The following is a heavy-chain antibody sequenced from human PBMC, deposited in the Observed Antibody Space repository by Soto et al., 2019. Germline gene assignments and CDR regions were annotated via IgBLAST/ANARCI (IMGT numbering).Heavy chain of an antibody. CDR1: GFTFSSYW. V-gene: IGHV3-7*01. CDR2: IKQDGSEK. CDR3: ARGGRITIFGVVPT. D-gene: IGHD3-3*01. Sequence: GGSLRLSCAASGFTFSSYWMSWVRQAPGKGLEWVANIKQDGSEKYYVDSVKGRFTISRDNAKNSLYLQMNSLRAEEMAVYYCARGGRITIFGVVPTWGQGTLVTVS. J-gene: IGHJ5*02.